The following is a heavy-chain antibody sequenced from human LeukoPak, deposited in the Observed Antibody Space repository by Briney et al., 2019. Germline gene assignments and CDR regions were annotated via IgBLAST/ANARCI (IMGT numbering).Heavy chain of an antibody. Sequence: SETLSLTCAVYGGSFSGYYWSWIRQPPGKGLEWIGEINHSGSTNYNPSLKSRVTISVDTSKNQFSLRLSSVTAADTAVYYCARRRGYSGYGSFDYWGQGTLVTVSS. CDR2: INHSGST. CDR3: ARRRGYSGYGSFDY. CDR1: GGSFSGYY. J-gene: IGHJ4*02. D-gene: IGHD5-12*01. V-gene: IGHV4-34*01.